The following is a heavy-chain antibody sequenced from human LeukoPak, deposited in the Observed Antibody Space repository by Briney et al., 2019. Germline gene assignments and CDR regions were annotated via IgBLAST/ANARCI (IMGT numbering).Heavy chain of an antibody. D-gene: IGHD5-18*01. J-gene: IGHJ4*02. CDR3: ARVRYSYGYDW. V-gene: IGHV3-23*01. Sequence: GGSLRLSCAASRFTFSSYAMSWVRQAPGKGLEWVSAISGSGGSTYYADSVKGRFTISRDNAKNTLYLQMNSLRAEDTAVYYCARVRYSYGYDWWGQGTLVTVSS. CDR1: RFTFSSYA. CDR2: ISGSGGST.